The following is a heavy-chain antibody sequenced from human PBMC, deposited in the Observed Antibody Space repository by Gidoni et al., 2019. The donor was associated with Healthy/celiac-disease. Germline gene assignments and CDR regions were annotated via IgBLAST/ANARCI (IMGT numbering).Heavy chain of an antibody. Sequence: EVQLVESGGGLVQPGGSLRLSCAASGFTFSSYSMNWVRQAPGKGLEWVSYISSSSTIYYADSVKGRFTISRDNAKNSLYLQMNSLRDEDTAVYYCARVDQRYWGQGTLVTVSS. CDR3: ARVDQRY. D-gene: IGHD2-2*01. V-gene: IGHV3-48*02. J-gene: IGHJ4*02. CDR1: GFTFSSYS. CDR2: ISSSSTI.